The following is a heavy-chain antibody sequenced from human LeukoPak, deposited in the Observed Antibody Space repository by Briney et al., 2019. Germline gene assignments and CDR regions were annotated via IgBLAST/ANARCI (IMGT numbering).Heavy chain of an antibody. CDR1: GDTFTSYD. J-gene: IGHJ6*02. CDR3: ARGYSSSLGHYYYGMDV. V-gene: IGHV1-8*01. CDR2: MNPNRGNT. D-gene: IGHD6-13*01. Sequence: ASVKVSCKASGDTFTSYDIKWVRQATGQGLEWMGWMNPNRGNTGYAQKFQGRVTMTRNTSISTAYMELSSLRSEDTAVYYCARGYSSSLGHYYYGMDVWGQGTTVTVSS.